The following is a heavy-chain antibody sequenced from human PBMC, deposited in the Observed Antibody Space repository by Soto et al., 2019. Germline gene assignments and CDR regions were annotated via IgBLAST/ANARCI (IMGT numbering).Heavy chain of an antibody. Sequence: QITLKESGPTLVRPTQTLTLTCTVSGFSLDTWGVGVGWIRQSPGKAPEWLALIYWDDDKRYSPSLKNRLTITKDTSKNDVVLTLTNMDPVDTVTYYCARALGSWGSYYFDHWGQGTLVTVSS. CDR3: ARALGSWGSYYFDH. J-gene: IGHJ4*02. CDR2: IYWDDDK. V-gene: IGHV2-5*02. D-gene: IGHD3-16*01. CDR1: GFSLDTWGVG.